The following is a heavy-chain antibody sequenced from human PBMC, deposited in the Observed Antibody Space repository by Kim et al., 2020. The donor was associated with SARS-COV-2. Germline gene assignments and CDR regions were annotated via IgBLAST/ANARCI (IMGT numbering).Heavy chain of an antibody. CDR3: AKDSPSFMITPLDY. V-gene: IGHV3-23*01. J-gene: IGHJ4*02. D-gene: IGHD3-16*01. Sequence: ADSGKGRFTISRDNSKNTLYLQMNSLRAEDTAVYYCAKDSPSFMITPLDYWGQGTLVTVSS.